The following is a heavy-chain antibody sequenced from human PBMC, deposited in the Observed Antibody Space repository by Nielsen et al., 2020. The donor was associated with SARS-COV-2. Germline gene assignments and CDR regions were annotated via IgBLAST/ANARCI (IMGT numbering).Heavy chain of an antibody. Sequence: SETLSLTCTVPGGSISNYYWSWIRQPPGKGLEWIGYIYYSGSTIYNPSLESRVTISVDTSKTQFSLKLSSVTAADTAVYYCARGWAAMVTGYYFDYWGQGTLVTVSS. J-gene: IGHJ4*02. CDR2: IYYSGST. D-gene: IGHD5-18*01. V-gene: IGHV4-59*13. CDR1: GGSISNYY. CDR3: ARGWAAMVTGYYFDY.